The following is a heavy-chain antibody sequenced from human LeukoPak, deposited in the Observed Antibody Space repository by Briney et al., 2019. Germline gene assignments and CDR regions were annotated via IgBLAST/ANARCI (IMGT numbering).Heavy chain of an antibody. CDR1: GGSVSSYY. CDR3: ARDHSYYDSSGYYYGGGFDH. V-gene: IGHV4-4*08. J-gene: IGHJ4*01. CDR2: IHNSGRT. D-gene: IGHD3-22*01. Sequence: SETSPTICSVSGGSVSSYYWSWIRQSPGKGLEWIGYIHNSGRTNYNPSLKSRVTGFVDTSKNQFSLKLSSVTAADTAVYYCARDHSYYDSSGYYYGGGFDHSGTGTLVTVSS.